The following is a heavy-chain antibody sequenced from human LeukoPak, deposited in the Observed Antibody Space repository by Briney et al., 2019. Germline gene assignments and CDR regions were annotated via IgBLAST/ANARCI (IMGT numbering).Heavy chain of an antibody. CDR1: GYTFTGYY. CDR3: ARYRRVVRAVAGTGWFDP. J-gene: IGHJ5*02. V-gene: IGHV1-2*02. CDR2: INPNSGGT. D-gene: IGHD6-19*01. Sequence: ASVKVSCKASGYTFTGYYMHWVRQAPGQGLEWMGWINPNSGGTNYAQKFQGRVTMTRDTSISTAYMELSRLRSDDTAVYYCARYRRVVRAVAGTGWFDPWGQGTLVTVSS.